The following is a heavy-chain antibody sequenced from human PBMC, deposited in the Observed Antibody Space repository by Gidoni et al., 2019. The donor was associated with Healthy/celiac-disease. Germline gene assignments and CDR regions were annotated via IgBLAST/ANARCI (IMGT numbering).Heavy chain of an antibody. V-gene: IGHV1-2*02. CDR3: ARDSGEDYGSGKGDY. J-gene: IGHJ4*02. CDR2: INPNSGGT. Sequence: QVQLVQSGAAVKKPGASVKVSCKASGYTFTGYYMHWVRQAPGQGLEWMGWINPNSGGTNYAQKFQGRVTMTRDTSISTAYMELSRLRSDDTAVYYCARDSGEDYGSGKGDYWGQGTLVTVSS. CDR1: GYTFTGYY. D-gene: IGHD3-10*01.